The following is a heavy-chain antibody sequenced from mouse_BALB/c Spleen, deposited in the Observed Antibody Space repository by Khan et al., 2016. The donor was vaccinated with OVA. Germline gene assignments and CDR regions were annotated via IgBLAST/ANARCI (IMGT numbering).Heavy chain of an antibody. CDR3: ASSPYGSFAY. CDR2: ISSDGDYT. V-gene: IGHV5-9-3*01. D-gene: IGHD2-1*01. CDR1: GFTFSTYA. J-gene: IGHJ3*01. Sequence: EVELVESGGGLVKPGGSLKLSCAASGFTFSTYAMSWVRQTPEKRLEWVATISSDGDYTYYPDNVTGRFTISRDNAKNTLYLQMSSLRSEDTAMYYCASSPYGSFAYWGQGTLVNVSA.